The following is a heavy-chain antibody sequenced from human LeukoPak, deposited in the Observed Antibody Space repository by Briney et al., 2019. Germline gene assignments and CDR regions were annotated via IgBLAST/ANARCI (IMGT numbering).Heavy chain of an antibody. Sequence: GRSLRLSCAASGFTFSSYAIHWVRQAPGKGLDWVAVISYDGSSKYYTDSVKGRFTISRDNSKNTLYLQINSLRAEDMAVYYCARDPSGSYWFDYWGQGALVTVSS. CDR3: ARDPSGSYWFDY. D-gene: IGHD1-26*01. J-gene: IGHJ4*02. CDR1: GFTFSSYA. CDR2: ISYDGSSK. V-gene: IGHV3-30*04.